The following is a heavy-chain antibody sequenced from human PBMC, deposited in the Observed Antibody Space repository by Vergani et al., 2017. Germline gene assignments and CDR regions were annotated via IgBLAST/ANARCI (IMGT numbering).Heavy chain of an antibody. CDR1: GFTFGDYA. CDR2: IRTNAYGWTT. V-gene: IGHV3-49*03. J-gene: IGHJ2*01. Sequence: EVQLVESGGGLVQPGRSLRLSCTASGFTFGDYAMSWFRQAPGQGLELVGFIRTNAYGWTTEYAASVKGRFTIARDDSKSIAYLQMNSLKTEDTAVYYCTRAPSHKLLWFGELLPYWYFDVWGRGTLVTVSS. D-gene: IGHD3-10*01. CDR3: TRAPSHKLLWFGELLPYWYFDV.